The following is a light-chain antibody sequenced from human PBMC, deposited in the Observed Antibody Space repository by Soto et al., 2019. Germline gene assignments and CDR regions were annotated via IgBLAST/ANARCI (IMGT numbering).Light chain of an antibody. CDR1: QSLTSSY. V-gene: IGKV3D-20*02. CDR3: QQRSNWPPIT. CDR2: AAS. Sequence: ESVLTQSPGILSLSPGERATLSFWAIQSLTSSYLAWYQQKPGQAPRLLIYAASRRATGIPDRFSGSGSGTDFTLTIDNLEPEDFAVYYCQQRSNWPPITFGQGTRLEI. J-gene: IGKJ5*01.